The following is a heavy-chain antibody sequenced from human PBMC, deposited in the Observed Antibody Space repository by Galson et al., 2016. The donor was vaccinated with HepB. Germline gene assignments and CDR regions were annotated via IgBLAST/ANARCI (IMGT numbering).Heavy chain of an antibody. D-gene: IGHD6-6*01. CDR2: INENSVET. Sequence: SLRLSCAASGFTFSLYVMSWVRQAPGKGLEWVSTINENSVETQYADSVKGRLTISRDNSKSTLYLQMNGLRAEDTAVYYCAKDPQWTTSSRGAFDVWGQGTMLTVFS. CDR1: GFTFSLYV. V-gene: IGHV3-23*01. J-gene: IGHJ3*01. CDR3: AKDPQWTTSSRGAFDV.